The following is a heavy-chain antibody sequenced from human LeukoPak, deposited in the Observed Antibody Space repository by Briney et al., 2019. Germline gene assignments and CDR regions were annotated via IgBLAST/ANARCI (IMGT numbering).Heavy chain of an antibody. CDR2: IKQDGSEK. CDR1: GFTFSSHS. J-gene: IGHJ4*02. V-gene: IGHV3-7*03. D-gene: IGHD6-25*01. Sequence: GGSLRLSCAASGFTFSSHSMNWVRQAPGKGLEWVANIKQDGSEKNYVASMKGRFTISRDNVNNSLYLQLNNLRVEDTAMYYCAREAAYWGQGTRVTVSS. CDR3: AREAAY.